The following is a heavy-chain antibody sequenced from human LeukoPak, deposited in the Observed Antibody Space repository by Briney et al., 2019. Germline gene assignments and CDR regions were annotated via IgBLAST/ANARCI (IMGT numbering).Heavy chain of an antibody. J-gene: IGHJ6*03. D-gene: IGHD3-10*01. CDR2: ISSSSSYI. V-gene: IGHV3-21*01. CDR3: ARVVYGSGYSYYYYYMDV. CDR1: GFTFSSYS. Sequence: GGSLRLSCAASGFTFSSYSMNWVRQAPGKGLEWVSSISSSSSYIYYADSVKGRFTISRDNAKNSLYLQMNSLRAEDTAVYYCARVVYGSGYSYYYYYMDVWGKGTTVTVSS.